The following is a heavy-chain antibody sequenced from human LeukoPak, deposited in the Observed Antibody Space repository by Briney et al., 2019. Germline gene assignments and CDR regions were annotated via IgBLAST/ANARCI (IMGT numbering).Heavy chain of an antibody. CDR2: IYYSGST. Sequence: SETLSLTCTVSGGSICSSSYYWGWIRQPPGKGLEWIGSIYYSGSTYYNPSLKSRVTISVDTSKNQFSLKLSSVTAADTAVYYCARHFYDSSGTDYWGQGTLVTVSS. J-gene: IGHJ4*02. CDR3: ARHFYDSSGTDY. D-gene: IGHD3-22*01. V-gene: IGHV4-39*01. CDR1: GGSICSSSYY.